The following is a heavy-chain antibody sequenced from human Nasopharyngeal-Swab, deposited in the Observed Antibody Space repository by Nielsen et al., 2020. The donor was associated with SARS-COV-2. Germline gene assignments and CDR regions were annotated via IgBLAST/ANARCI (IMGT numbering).Heavy chain of an antibody. CDR3: ARGQRKPQYYYLDV. CDR2: INHSGST. Sequence: RQAPGKGLEWIGEINHSGSTDYNPPLKSRATISIDTSKNQFSLRLSSVTAADTAVFYCARGQRKPQYYYLDVWGRGTTVTVSS. V-gene: IGHV4-34*01. J-gene: IGHJ6*03.